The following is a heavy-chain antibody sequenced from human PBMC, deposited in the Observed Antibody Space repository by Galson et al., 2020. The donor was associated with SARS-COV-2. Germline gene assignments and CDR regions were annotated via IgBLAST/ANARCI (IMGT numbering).Heavy chain of an antibody. CDR2: IKQDGSAK. CDR3: TRGFPYDRGV. J-gene: IGHJ6*02. D-gene: IGHD3-22*01. Sequence: GGFLRPPCAAPGFTSSSHWMNWVRKAPGKGLEWVAKIKQDGSAKSYVDSVKGRFTIPRDNAKNSLYLQMNILTAEDTAVYDCTRGFPYDRGVWGQGTTVTVSS. CDR1: GFTSSSHW. V-gene: IGHV3-7*01.